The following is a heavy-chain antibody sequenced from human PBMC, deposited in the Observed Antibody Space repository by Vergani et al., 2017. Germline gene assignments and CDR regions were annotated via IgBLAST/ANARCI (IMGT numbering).Heavy chain of an antibody. V-gene: IGHV4-61*02. Sequence: QVQLLESGPGLVKPSQTLSLTCTVSGDPITKNSYYWTWLRQPAGKALEWVGHIYVSGTTSYNPSLKSRVTISLDTTKNHLSLRLSSVTAADTAVFYCVRARYGGSSSPYYDLWGHGTLVTVSS. D-gene: IGHD2-15*01. J-gene: IGHJ4*01. CDR1: GDPITKNSYY. CDR2: IYVSGTT. CDR3: VRARYGGSSSPYYDL.